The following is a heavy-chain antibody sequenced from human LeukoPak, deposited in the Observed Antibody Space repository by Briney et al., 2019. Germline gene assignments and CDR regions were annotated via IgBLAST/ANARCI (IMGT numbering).Heavy chain of an antibody. V-gene: IGHV4-59*08. Sequence: PSETLSLTCTVSGGSISSYYWSWIRQPPGKGLEWIVYIYYSGSTNYNPSLKSRVTISVDTSKNQFSLKLSSVTAADTAVYYCASSASGSYSQIDYWGQGTLVTVSS. D-gene: IGHD1-26*01. J-gene: IGHJ4*02. CDR1: GGSISSYY. CDR2: IYYSGST. CDR3: ASSASGSYSQIDY.